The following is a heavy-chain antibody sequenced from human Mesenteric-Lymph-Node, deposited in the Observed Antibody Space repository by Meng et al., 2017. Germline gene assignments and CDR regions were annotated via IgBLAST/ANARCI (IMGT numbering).Heavy chain of an antibody. CDR2: ISSSGSTI. J-gene: IGHJ3*02. D-gene: IGHD5-18*01. V-gene: IGHV3-11*01. Sequence: GESLKISCAASGFSFSTYWMHWVRQVPGKGLEWVSYISSSGSTIYYADSVKGRFTISRDNAKNSLYLQMNSLRAEDTAVYYCARDLVLDTAMVTTAFDIWGQGTMVTVSS. CDR3: ARDLVLDTAMVTTAFDI. CDR1: GFSFSTYW.